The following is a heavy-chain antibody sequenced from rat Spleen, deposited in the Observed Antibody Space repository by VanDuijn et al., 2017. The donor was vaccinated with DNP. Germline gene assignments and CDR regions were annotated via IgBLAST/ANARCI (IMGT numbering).Heavy chain of an antibody. J-gene: IGHJ2*01. CDR3: ARQSAIYYYGYVPTFFDY. V-gene: IGHV5-19*01. Sequence: EVQLVESGGGLVQPGRSLKLSCAASGLTFSNYGMHWIRQAPTKGLEWVTSISPSGGNTYYRDSVKGRFTISRDNAKSSLYLQMNRLRSEDTATYYCARQSAIYYYGYVPTFFDYWGQGVMVAVSS. CDR2: ISPSGGNT. D-gene: IGHD1-12*01. CDR1: GLTFSNYG.